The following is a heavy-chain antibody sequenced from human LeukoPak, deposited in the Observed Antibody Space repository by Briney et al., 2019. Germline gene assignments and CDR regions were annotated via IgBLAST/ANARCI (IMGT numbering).Heavy chain of an antibody. CDR2: ISGSGGST. V-gene: IGHV3-23*01. J-gene: IGHJ6*02. Sequence: GGSLRLSCAASGFTVSSNYMSWVRQAPGKGLEWVSAISGSGGSTYYADSVKGRFTISRDNSKNTLYLQMNSLRAEDTAGYYCAKDALQYSSSSRAHMDVWGQGTTVTVSS. D-gene: IGHD6-6*01. CDR1: GFTVSSNY. CDR3: AKDALQYSSSSRAHMDV.